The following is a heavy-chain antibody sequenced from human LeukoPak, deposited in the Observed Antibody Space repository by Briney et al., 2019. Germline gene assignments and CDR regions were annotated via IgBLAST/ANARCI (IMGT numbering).Heavy chain of an antibody. V-gene: IGHV4-59*01. CDR3: ARATYDILTGYNYYFDC. CDR1: GGSISSYY. CDR2: IYYSGST. J-gene: IGHJ4*02. Sequence: SETLSLTCTVSGGSISSYYWSWIRQPPGKGLEWIGYIYYSGSTNYNPSLKSRVTISVDTSKNQFSLKLSSVTAADTAVYYCARATYDILTGYNYYFDCWGQGTLVTVSS. D-gene: IGHD3-9*01.